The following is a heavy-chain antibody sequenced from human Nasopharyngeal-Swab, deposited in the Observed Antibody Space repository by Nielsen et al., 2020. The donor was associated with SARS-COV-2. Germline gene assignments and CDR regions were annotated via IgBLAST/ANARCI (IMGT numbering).Heavy chain of an antibody. J-gene: IGHJ3*02. CDR2: ITWNGRNI. CDR1: GFPFDDYA. CDR3: VKGFNWGADDAFEM. Sequence: SLKISCAASGFPFDDYAMHWVRQLPGKGLELVSTITWNGRNIRFADSVKGRFTTTRDNAKNSLYLQMNSLRTEDTALYYCVKGFNWGADDAFEMWGQGAMVTVSS. D-gene: IGHD7-27*01. V-gene: IGHV3-9*01.